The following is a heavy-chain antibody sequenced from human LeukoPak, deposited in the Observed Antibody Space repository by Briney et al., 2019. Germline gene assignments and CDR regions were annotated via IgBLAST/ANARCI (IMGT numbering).Heavy chain of an antibody. D-gene: IGHD2-15*01. CDR2: IYYSGST. CDR1: GGSISSSSYY. CDR3: ARDSRYCSSGNCHLRFDY. J-gene: IGHJ4*02. Sequence: SETLSLTCTVSGGSISSSSYYWGWIRQPPGKGLEWIGSIYYSGSTYHNPSLKSRITISVDTSKNQFSLKLSSVTAADTAVYYCARDSRYCSSGNCHLRFDYWGQGILVTVSS. V-gene: IGHV4-39*07.